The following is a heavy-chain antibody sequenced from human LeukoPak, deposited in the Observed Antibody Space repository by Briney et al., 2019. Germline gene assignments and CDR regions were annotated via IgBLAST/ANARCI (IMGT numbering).Heavy chain of an antibody. V-gene: IGHV4-59*08. Sequence: SETLSLTCSVSGGSVSSYYRSWIRQSPGKGLEWIGYIHNSGRTNYNPSLKSRVTGFVDTSKNQVSLRLSSVTAADTAVYYCARHGTISSESYFDYWGQGALVTVSS. J-gene: IGHJ4*02. CDR1: GGSVSSYY. D-gene: IGHD1-14*01. CDR2: IHNSGRT. CDR3: ARHGTISSESYFDY.